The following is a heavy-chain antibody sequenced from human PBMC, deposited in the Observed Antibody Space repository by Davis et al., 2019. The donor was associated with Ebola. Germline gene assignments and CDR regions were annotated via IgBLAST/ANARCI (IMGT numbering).Heavy chain of an antibody. CDR2: IYYTGST. V-gene: IGHV4-39*07. CDR1: GGSISSSGYN. CDR3: ARVGYDFWSGYYTGNWFDP. Sequence: GSLRLSCSVSGGSISSSGYNWGWVRQPPGKGLEWLGSIYYTGSTYYNPSLKSRVTISVDTSKNQFSLKLSSVTAADTAVYYCARVGYDFWSGYYTGNWFDPWGQGTLVTVSS. J-gene: IGHJ5*02. D-gene: IGHD3-3*01.